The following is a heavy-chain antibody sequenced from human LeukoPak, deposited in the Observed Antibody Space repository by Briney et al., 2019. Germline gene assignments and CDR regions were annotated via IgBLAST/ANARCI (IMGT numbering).Heavy chain of an antibody. D-gene: IGHD2-21*02. J-gene: IGHJ3*02. V-gene: IGHV1-69*05. Sequence: GASVKVSCKASGGTFSSYAISWVRQAPGQGLEWMGEIIPIFGTANYAQKFQGRVTITTDESTSTAYMELSSLRSEDTAVYYCARDRSVVTAIRDAFDIWGQGTMVTVSS. CDR1: GGTFSSYA. CDR2: IIPIFGTA. CDR3: ARDRSVVTAIRDAFDI.